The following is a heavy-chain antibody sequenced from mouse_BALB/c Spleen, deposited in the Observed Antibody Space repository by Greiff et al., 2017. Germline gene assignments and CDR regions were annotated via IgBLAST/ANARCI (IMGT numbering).Heavy chain of an antibody. D-gene: IGHD4-1*01. J-gene: IGHJ4*01. CDR2: IYPGNSDT. V-gene: IGHV1-5*01. CDR1: GYTFTSYW. Sequence: DVKLVESGTVLARPGASVKMSCKASGYTFTSYWMHWVKQRPGQGLEGIGAIYPGNSDTSYNQKFKGKAKLTAVTSTSTAYMELSSLTNEDSAVYYCTRRDGTGAMDYWGQGTSVTVSS. CDR3: TRRDGTGAMDY.